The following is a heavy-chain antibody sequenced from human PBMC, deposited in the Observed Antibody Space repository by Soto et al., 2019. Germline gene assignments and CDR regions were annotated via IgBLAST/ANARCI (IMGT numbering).Heavy chain of an antibody. V-gene: IGHV1-18*01. CDR1: GYTFTRYC. J-gene: IGHJ4*02. D-gene: IGHD1-26*01. Sequence: ASVKVSCKTSGYTFTRYCIHWVRQAPGKGLEWMGWISADNGNTNYAQKRHGRVTITADTHTGTAYMELSSLNSDDTAVYYCATGLSNLIPLGHFDFWGQGTLVTVSS. CDR2: ISADNGNT. CDR3: ATGLSNLIPLGHFDF.